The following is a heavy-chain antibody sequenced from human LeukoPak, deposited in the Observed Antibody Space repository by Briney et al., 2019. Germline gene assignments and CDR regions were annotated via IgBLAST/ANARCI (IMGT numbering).Heavy chain of an antibody. D-gene: IGHD5-12*01. Sequence: GGSLRLSCAASGFTFRNYAMSWVRQAPGEGLEWVADISGSGDSTYYADSVKGRFTISRDNSKNTLYLQMNSLRAEDTAVYYCAKDHTSYSGYDSLDYWGQGTLVTVSS. V-gene: IGHV3-23*01. CDR2: ISGSGDST. J-gene: IGHJ4*02. CDR1: GFTFRNYA. CDR3: AKDHTSYSGYDSLDY.